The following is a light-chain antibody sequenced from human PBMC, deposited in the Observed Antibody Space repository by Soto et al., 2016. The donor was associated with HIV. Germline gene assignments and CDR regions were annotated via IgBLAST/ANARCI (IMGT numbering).Light chain of an antibody. Sequence: SYELTQPPSVSVSPGQAATITCSGEKLGDKFASWYQQKPGQSPSLVIYQDNKRPSGIPERFSGSNSGNTATLTISGTQAMDEADYYCQAWDSNTVVFGGGTKLTVL. V-gene: IGLV3-1*01. CDR1: KLGDKF. CDR2: QDN. CDR3: QAWDSNTVV. J-gene: IGLJ2*01.